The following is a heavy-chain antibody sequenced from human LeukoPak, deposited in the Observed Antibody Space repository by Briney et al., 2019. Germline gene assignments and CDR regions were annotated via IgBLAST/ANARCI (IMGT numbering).Heavy chain of an antibody. CDR2: INHGGST. V-gene: IGHV4-34*01. Sequence: GSLRLSCAASGFTFSSYAMSWVRQAPGKGLEWIGEINHGGSTNYNPSLKSRVTISIETSKNQFSLKLSSVTAADTAVYYCASWCSGGNCDPKDNWGQGNLVTVSS. CDR1: GFTFSSYA. CDR3: ASWCSGGNCDPKDN. D-gene: IGHD2-15*01. J-gene: IGHJ4*02.